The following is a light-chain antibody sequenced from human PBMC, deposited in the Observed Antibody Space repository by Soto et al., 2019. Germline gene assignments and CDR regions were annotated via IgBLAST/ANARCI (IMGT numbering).Light chain of an antibody. Sequence: DIQMTQSPSSLSASVGDRVTITCRASESIARHLNWYQQKPGKAPNLLIYAASSLQNGVPSRFRGVGSGTNVTLTISNLQPEDFATYYCQQTYSTLSITFGQGTRLEMK. CDR3: QQTYSTLSIT. CDR1: ESIARH. CDR2: AAS. V-gene: IGKV1-39*01. J-gene: IGKJ5*01.